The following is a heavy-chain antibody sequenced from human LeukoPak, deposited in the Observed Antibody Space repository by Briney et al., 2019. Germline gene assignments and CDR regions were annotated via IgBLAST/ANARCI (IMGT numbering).Heavy chain of an antibody. J-gene: IGHJ5*02. CDR1: GYTFTSYG. V-gene: IGHV1-18*01. CDR3: AIGQRSCNSTSCSGMNWFDP. Sequence: GASVKVSCKASGYTFTSYGISWVRQAPGQGLEWMGWISAYNGNTNYAQKLQGRVTMTTDTSTSTAYMELRSLRSDDTAMYYCAIGQRSCNSTSCSGMNWFDPWGQGTLVTVSS. D-gene: IGHD2-2*01. CDR2: ISAYNGNT.